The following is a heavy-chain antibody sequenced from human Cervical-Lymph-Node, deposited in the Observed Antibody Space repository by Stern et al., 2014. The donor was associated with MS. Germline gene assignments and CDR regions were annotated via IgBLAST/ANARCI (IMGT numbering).Heavy chain of an antibody. CDR3: ARDGRHRGNYGLDV. D-gene: IGHD2/OR15-2a*01. CDR1: GGTFNVYA. Sequence: VQLVQSGAEVKKPGSSVKVSCQASGGTFNVYAINWLRQAPGQGLEWMGGIIPIFGTANYAQKFQGRVTITADESTRTSSMQLSSLSSNDTAVYYCARDGRHRGNYGLDVWGQGTTVIVSS. CDR2: IIPIFGTA. V-gene: IGHV1-69*01. J-gene: IGHJ6*02.